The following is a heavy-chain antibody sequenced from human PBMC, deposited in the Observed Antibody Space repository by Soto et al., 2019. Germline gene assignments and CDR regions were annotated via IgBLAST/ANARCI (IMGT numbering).Heavy chain of an antibody. CDR1: GGTFSSYA. Sequence: QVQLVQSGAEVKKPGSSVKVSCKSSGGTFSSYAISWVRQAPGQGLEWMGGIIPIFGTANYAQKFQGRVKISADDSTSKADMELSSLRTEDTAVYSCAYDCGDDGTQAYWGQGTLVTVSS. D-gene: IGHD4-17*01. J-gene: IGHJ4*02. CDR2: IIPIFGTA. V-gene: IGHV1-69*01. CDR3: AYDCGDDGTQAY.